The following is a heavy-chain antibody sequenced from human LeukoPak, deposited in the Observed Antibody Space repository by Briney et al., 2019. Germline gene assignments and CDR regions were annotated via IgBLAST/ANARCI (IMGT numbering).Heavy chain of an antibody. CDR3: ARADSITMVRGVTD. CDR1: GFTFSSIW. J-gene: IGHJ4*02. D-gene: IGHD3-10*01. Sequence: GGSLRLSCATSGFTFSSIWMSWVRQAPGNGLEWVANIKHDGSETNYVDSVKGRFTISRDNAKNSLHLQMNSLRAEDTAVYYCARADSITMVRGVTDWGQGTLVTVSS. CDR2: IKHDGSET. V-gene: IGHV3-7*01.